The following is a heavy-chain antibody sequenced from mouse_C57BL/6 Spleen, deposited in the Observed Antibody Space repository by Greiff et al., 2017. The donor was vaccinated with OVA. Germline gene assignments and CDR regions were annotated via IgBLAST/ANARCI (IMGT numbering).Heavy chain of an antibody. CDR3: VRLLYDGYDAMDY. J-gene: IGHJ4*01. CDR2: ISGGGGNT. Sequence: EVMLVESGGGLVKPGGSLKLSCAASGFTFSSYTMSWVRQTPEKRLEWVASISGGGGNTYYPDSVKGRFTISRDNAKNTLYLQMSSLRSEDTAVYYCVRLLYDGYDAMDYWGQGTSVTVSS. D-gene: IGHD2-3*01. CDR1: GFTFSSYT. V-gene: IGHV5-9*01.